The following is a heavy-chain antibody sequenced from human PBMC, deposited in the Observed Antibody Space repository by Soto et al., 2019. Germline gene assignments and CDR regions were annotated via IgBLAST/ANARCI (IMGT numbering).Heavy chain of an antibody. V-gene: IGHV1-18*01. D-gene: IGHD6-19*01. CDR2: ISAYNGNT. Sequence: QDQLVQSGVEVKKPGASVKVSCKASGYSFTNYGITWVRQAPGQGFEWMGWISAYNGNTNYAKKFQGRVTMTTDASPSTAYWELRSWKSDDTAVYYCARDRGVAPPVAGNTHYYYYMDVWGKGTTVTVSS. CDR3: ARDRGVAPPVAGNTHYYYYMDV. J-gene: IGHJ6*03. CDR1: GYSFTNYG.